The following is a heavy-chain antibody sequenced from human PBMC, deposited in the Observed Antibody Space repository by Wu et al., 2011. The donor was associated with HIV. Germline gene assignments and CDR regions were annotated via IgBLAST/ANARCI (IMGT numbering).Heavy chain of an antibody. J-gene: IGHJ6*03. CDR3: ARDPYSSSFYYYYFMDV. D-gene: IGHD6-6*01. CDR1: GYTFTAYY. Sequence: QVQLVQSGAEVKKPGASVKVSCKASGYTFTAYYMHWLRQAPGQGLEWMGWINPHSGGTNFAQKFQGRVTMTRDTSITTAYMELSRLRSDDTAVYYCARDPYSSSFYYYYFMDVWGKGTDSHRLL. CDR2: INPHSGGT. V-gene: IGHV1-2*02.